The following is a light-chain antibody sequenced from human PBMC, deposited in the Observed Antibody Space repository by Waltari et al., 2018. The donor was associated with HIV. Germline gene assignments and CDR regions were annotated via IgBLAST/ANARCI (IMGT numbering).Light chain of an antibody. CDR1: SSDVGGYNF. V-gene: IGLV2-14*01. CDR2: EVS. CDR3: SSYTTTSNVEL. J-gene: IGLJ2*01. Sequence: QSALTQPASVSGSPGQSITISCAGSSSDVGGYNFVSWYQQHPGKAPKLMVDEVSNRPSGVSNRFSGSKSGNTASLTISGLQAEDEAVYYCSSYTTTSNVELFGGGTKLTVL.